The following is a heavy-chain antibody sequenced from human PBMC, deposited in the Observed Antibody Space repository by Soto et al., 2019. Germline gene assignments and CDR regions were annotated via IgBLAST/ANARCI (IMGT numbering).Heavy chain of an antibody. V-gene: IGHV3-23*01. Sequence: PGVSLRLSCAASGFTFSSYAMSWVRQAPGKGLEWVSAISGSGGSTYYTDSVKGRFTISRDNSKNTLYLQMNSLRAEDTAVYYCAKMTSGRYGPNYGMDVWGQGTTVTVSS. CDR3: AKMTSGRYGPNYGMDV. CDR1: GFTFSSYA. D-gene: IGHD5-18*01. CDR2: ISGSGGST. J-gene: IGHJ6*02.